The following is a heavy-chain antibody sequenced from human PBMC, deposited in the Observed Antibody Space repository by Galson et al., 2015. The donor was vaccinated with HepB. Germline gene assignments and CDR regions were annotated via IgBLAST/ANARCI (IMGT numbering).Heavy chain of an antibody. CDR1: GYTFTSYG. CDR2: ISAYNGNT. J-gene: IGHJ3*02. V-gene: IGHV1-18*01. D-gene: IGHD6-13*01. CDR3: AKDYGGVAAAGPSDI. Sequence: SVKVSCKASGYTFTSYGISWVRQAPGQGLEWMGWISAYNGNTNYAQKLQGRVTMTTDTSTSTAYMELRSLRSDDTAVYYCAKDYGGVAAAGPSDIWGQGTMVTVSS.